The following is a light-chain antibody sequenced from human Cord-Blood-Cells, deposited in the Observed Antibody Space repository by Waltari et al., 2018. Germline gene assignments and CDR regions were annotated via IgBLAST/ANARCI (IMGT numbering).Light chain of an antibody. Sequence: DIVLTQSPGTLSLSPGERATLSCRASQSVSSSYLAWYQQKPGQAPRLLIYGASSRATGIPDRFSGSVSGTDFTLTISRLEPEDFAVYYCQQYGSSPVTFGGGTKVEIK. CDR2: GAS. CDR1: QSVSSSY. CDR3: QQYGSSPVT. J-gene: IGKJ4*01. V-gene: IGKV3-20*01.